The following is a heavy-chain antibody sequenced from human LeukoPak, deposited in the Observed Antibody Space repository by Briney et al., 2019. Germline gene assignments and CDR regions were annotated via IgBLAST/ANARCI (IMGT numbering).Heavy chain of an antibody. CDR1: GGSFSGYY. CDR2: INHSGST. V-gene: IGHV4-34*01. CDR3: ARGPLHNWFDP. J-gene: IGHJ5*02. Sequence: SETLSLTCAVYGGSFSGYYWSWIRQPPGKGLEWIGEINHSGSTNYNPSLKSRVSISVDTSKNQFSLKLSSVTAADTAVYYCARGPLHNWFDPWGQGTLVTVSS.